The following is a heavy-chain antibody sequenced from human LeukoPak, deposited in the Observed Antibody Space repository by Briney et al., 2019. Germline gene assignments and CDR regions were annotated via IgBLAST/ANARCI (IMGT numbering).Heavy chain of an antibody. CDR1: GFTFSTYG. V-gene: IGHV3-30*02. CDR3: AKSSGSGWYRDWFDP. Sequence: GGSLRLSCAASGFTFSTYGIHWVRQAPGKGLEWVAFIRYDGSNKYYADSVKGRFTISRDNSKNTLYLQMNSLRAEDTAVYYCAKSSGSGWYRDWFDPWGQGTLVTVSS. D-gene: IGHD6-13*01. J-gene: IGHJ5*02. CDR2: IRYDGSNK.